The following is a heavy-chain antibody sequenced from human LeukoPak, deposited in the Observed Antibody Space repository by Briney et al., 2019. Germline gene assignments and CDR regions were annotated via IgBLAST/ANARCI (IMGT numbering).Heavy chain of an antibody. CDR1: GGSFSGYY. V-gene: IGHV4-34*01. CDR3: VRGPYRSRHFDY. D-gene: IGHD6-13*01. Sequence: PSETLSLTCAVYGGSFSGYYWSWIRQPPGKGLEWIGEINHSGSTNYNPSLKSRVTISVDTSKNQFSLKLSSVTAADTAVYYCVRGPYRSRHFDYWGQGTLVTVSS. J-gene: IGHJ4*02. CDR2: INHSGST.